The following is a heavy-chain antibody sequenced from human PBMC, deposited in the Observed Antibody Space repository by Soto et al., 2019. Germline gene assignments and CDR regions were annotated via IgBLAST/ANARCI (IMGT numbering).Heavy chain of an antibody. CDR2: MNPNSGNT. V-gene: IGHV1-8*01. J-gene: IGHJ5*02. Sequence: ASVKVSCKASGYTFTSYDINWVRQATGQGLEWMGWMNPNSGNTGYAQKVQGRVTMTRNTSISTAYMELSSLRAEDTAVYYCAKDKFSSSSWYRPRRDNWFDPWGQGTLVTVSS. CDR1: GYTFTSYD. D-gene: IGHD6-13*01. CDR3: AKDKFSSSSWYRPRRDNWFDP.